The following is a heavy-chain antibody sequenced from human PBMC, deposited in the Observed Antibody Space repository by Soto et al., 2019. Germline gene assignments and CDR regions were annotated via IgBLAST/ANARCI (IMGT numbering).Heavy chain of an antibody. CDR3: ARDNAARDDCWFDP. D-gene: IGHD6-6*01. Sequence: QVQLVESGGGVVQPGRSLRLSCAASGFTFSSYGMNWVRQAPGKGLEWVAVIWYDGSNKYYADSVKGRFTISRDNSKNSLYLQMNSLGAEDTAVYYCARDNAARDDCWFDPWGQGTLVTVSS. CDR2: IWYDGSNK. CDR1: GFTFSSYG. V-gene: IGHV3-33*01. J-gene: IGHJ5*02.